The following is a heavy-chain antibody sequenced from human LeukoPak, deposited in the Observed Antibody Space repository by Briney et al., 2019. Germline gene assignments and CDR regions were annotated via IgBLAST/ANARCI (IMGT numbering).Heavy chain of an antibody. CDR1: GGSISSYY. V-gene: IGHV4-59*01. CDR2: IYYSGST. CDR3: ARATGRDGYKKNYWYFDL. D-gene: IGHD5-24*01. J-gene: IGHJ2*01. Sequence: SETLSLTCTVSGGSISSYYWSRIRQPPGKGLEWIGYIYYSGSTNYNPSLKSRVTISVDTSKNQFSLKLSSVTAADTAVYYCARATGRDGYKKNYWYFDLWGRGTLVTVSS.